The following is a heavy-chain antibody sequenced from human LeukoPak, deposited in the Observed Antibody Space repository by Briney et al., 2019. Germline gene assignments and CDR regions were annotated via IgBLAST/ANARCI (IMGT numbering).Heavy chain of an antibody. CDR3: ATLTRRGVRGASDY. CDR1: GFTFNNYW. D-gene: IGHD3-10*01. CDR2: INNDGSST. V-gene: IGHV3-74*01. J-gene: IGHJ4*02. Sequence: GGSLRLSCAASGFTFNNYWMHWVRQAPGKGLVWVSRINNDGSSTSYADSVKGRFTISRDNAKNTLYLQMNSLRAEDTAVYYCATLTRRGVRGASDYWGQGTLVTVSS.